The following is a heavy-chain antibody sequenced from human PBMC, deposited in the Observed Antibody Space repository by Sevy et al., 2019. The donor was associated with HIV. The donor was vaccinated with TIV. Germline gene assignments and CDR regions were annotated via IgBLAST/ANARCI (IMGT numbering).Heavy chain of an antibody. V-gene: IGHV1-18*01. CDR3: ARVPTYYYGSATYFDY. CDR1: GYNFASYG. D-gene: IGHD3-10*01. CDR2: IGVYNGNA. J-gene: IGHJ4*02. Sequence: ASVKVSCKTSGYNFASYGITCVRQAPGQGLEWMGWIGVYNGNANSAQNLQARFTMTTDTATSTAYMELTSLRSDDTAVYYCARVPTYYYGSATYFDYWGQGTLVTVSS.